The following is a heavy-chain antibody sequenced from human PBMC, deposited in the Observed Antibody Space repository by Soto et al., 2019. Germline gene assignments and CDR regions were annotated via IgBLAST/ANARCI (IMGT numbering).Heavy chain of an antibody. CDR3: VREGGDNWFDP. CDR1: GGSFSGYS. Sequence: PLETLSLTCAVYGGSFSGYSWTWIRQPPGKGLEWIGEINHSGSTKYNPSLESRVTISLDTSKIQFSLKLSSVTAADTAVYYCVREGGDNWFDPWGQGTLVTVSS. V-gene: IGHV4-34*01. D-gene: IGHD3-16*01. CDR2: INHSGST. J-gene: IGHJ5*02.